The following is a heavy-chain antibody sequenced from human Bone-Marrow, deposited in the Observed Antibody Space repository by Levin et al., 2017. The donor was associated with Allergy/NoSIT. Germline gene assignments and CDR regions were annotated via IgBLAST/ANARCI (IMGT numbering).Heavy chain of an antibody. D-gene: IGHD1-26*01. Sequence: PGGSLRLSCAASGFSFSTHGMHWVRQAPGKGLEWVAVTSYVERDTDYADSVKGRFTISRDNSKNTLYLQMISLRPEDTAVYYCAKGGYSGSYSFDYWGQGTLVTVSS. CDR1: GFSFSTHG. CDR2: TSYVERDT. CDR3: AKGGYSGSYSFDY. J-gene: IGHJ4*02. V-gene: IGHV3-30*18.